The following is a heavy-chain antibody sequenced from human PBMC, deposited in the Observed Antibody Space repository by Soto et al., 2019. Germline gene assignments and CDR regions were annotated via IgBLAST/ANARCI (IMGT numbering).Heavy chain of an antibody. Sequence: GGALRLSCAALGFTVSGKRYVAWVRKGPGKGLEWISALYDVDGTFYADSVKSRFTTASDSSKTTVYLQMNGLRPDDTAVYYCASWHEREHAYDVWGRGTTGTVSS. D-gene: IGHD1-1*01. CDR2: LYDVDGT. CDR1: GFTVSGKRY. J-gene: IGHJ3*01. V-gene: IGHV3-53*01. CDR3: ASWHEREHAYDV.